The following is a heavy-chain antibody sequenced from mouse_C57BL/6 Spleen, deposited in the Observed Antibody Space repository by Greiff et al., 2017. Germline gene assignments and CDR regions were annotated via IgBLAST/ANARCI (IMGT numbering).Heavy chain of an antibody. V-gene: IGHV1-42*01. CDR1: GYSFTGYY. D-gene: IGHD2-3*01. Sequence: VQLQQSGPELVKPGASVQISCKASGYSFTGYYMNWVKQSPEKSLEWIGEINPSTGGTTYNQKFKAKATLTVDTSSSTAYMQLKSLTSEDSAVYYCARPRNGYYPYYGCWGQGTTLSGSS. J-gene: IGHJ2*01. CDR3: ARPRNGYYPYYGC. CDR2: INPSTGGT.